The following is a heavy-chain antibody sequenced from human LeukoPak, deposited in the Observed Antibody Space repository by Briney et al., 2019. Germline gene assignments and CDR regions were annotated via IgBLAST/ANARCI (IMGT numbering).Heavy chain of an antibody. CDR2: IKSKTHGETT. CDR3: ATRGATYTYGYSWFDP. Sequence: GGSLRLSCVDSGFTFSDAWMNWVRQVPGKGLEWIGRIKSKTHGETTEYAAPVKGRFTISRDDSKNTLYLQMNSLKIEDSGLYYCATRGATYTYGYSWFDPWGQGTLVIVSS. D-gene: IGHD5-18*01. V-gene: IGHV3-15*01. CDR1: GFTFSDAW. J-gene: IGHJ5*02.